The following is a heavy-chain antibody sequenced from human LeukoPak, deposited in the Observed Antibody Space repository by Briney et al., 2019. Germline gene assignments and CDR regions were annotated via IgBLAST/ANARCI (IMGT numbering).Heavy chain of an antibody. D-gene: IGHD2-15*01. CDR3: ARDPLYCSGGSCYSTWFDP. CDR1: GGSFSGYY. V-gene: IGHV4-34*01. Sequence: TSETLSLTCAVYGGSFSGYYWSWIRQPPGKGREWIGEINHSGSTNYNPSLKSRVTISVDTSKNQFSLKLSSVTAADTAVYYCARDPLYCSGGSCYSTWFDPWGQGTLVTVSS. J-gene: IGHJ5*02. CDR2: INHSGST.